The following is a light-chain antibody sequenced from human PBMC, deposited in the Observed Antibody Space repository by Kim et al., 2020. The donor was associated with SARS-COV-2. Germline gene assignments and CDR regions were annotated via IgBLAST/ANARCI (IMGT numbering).Light chain of an antibody. CDR3: QQYENVPLT. V-gene: IGKV1-33*01. J-gene: IGKJ4*01. CDR1: QEIDNY. Sequence: AAIGNQVAMNWPCSQEIDNYLNLDQPKPGKAPKLLIYDASNVERGVPSRFSGRGSGTDFTFTISIPQPEGIATYYCQQYENVPLTFGGGTKVDIK. CDR2: DAS.